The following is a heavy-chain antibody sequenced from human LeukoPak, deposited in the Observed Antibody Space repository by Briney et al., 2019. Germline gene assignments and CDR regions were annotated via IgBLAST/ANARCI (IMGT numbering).Heavy chain of an antibody. CDR2: IYYSGST. CDR1: GGSVSSGSYY. J-gene: IGHJ4*02. Sequence: PSETLSLTCTVSGGSVSSGSYYWSWIRQPPGKGLEWIGYIYYSGSTNYNPSLKGRVTISVDTSKNQFSLKLSSVTAADTAVYYCARGNYYDSSGPIDYWGQGTLVTVSS. CDR3: ARGNYYDSSGPIDY. D-gene: IGHD3-22*01. V-gene: IGHV4-61*01.